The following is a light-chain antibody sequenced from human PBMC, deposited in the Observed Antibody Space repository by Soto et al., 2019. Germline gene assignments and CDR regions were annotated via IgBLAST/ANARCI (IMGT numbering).Light chain of an antibody. CDR1: QSISSW. CDR3: EDYSSSSGLT. V-gene: IGKV1-5*03. J-gene: IGKJ4*01. Sequence: DIQMTQSPSNLSETVGDRVTITCRASQSISSWLAWYQQKPGKAPKLLIFQASSLKSGVPSRFSGSGSATEYTLTISSLQPDDFATYYCEDYSSSSGLTFGGGTKV. CDR2: QAS.